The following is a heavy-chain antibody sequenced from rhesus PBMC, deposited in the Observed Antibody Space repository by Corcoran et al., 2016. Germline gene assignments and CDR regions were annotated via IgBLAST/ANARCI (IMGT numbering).Heavy chain of an antibody. CDR2: IYWDDDK. CDR1: GVSLSTSGMG. CDR3: ARRRGGSWNAFDF. J-gene: IGHJ3*01. Sequence: QVTLKESGPALVKPTQTLTLTCTFSGVSLSTSGMGVGWIRQPPRKTLEWLSHIYWDDDKRYSTSLKRRLTISKDTSKNQVVLTMTNMDPVDTATYYCARRRGGSWNAFDFWGQGLRVTVSS. D-gene: IGHD6-25*01. V-gene: IGHV2-1*01.